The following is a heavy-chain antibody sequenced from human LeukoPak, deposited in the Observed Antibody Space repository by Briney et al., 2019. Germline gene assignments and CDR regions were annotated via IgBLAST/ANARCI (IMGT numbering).Heavy chain of an antibody. CDR3: ARVNPRTAMGKYYFAY. CDR2: INHSGST. D-gene: IGHD5-18*01. J-gene: IGHJ4*02. CDR1: GGPFSGYY. Sequence: SEPLSLTCAVYGGPFSGYYWSWIPQPPGKGLEWIGEINHSGSTNYNPPLKSPVTISVDTSKNQFSLKLSSVTAADTAVYYCARVNPRTAMGKYYFAYWGQGTLVTVSS. V-gene: IGHV4-34*01.